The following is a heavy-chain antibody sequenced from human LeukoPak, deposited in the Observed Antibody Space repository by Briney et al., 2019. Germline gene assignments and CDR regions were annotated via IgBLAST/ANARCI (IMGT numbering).Heavy chain of an antibody. CDR2: ISSSSYI. V-gene: IGHV3-21*01. Sequence: GGSLRLSCAASGFTFSSYSMNWVRQAPGKGLEWVSSISSSSYIYYADSVKGRFTISRDNAKNSLYLQMNSLRAEDTAVYYCARDLGYNWNDASDYWGQGTLVTVSS. D-gene: IGHD1-20*01. J-gene: IGHJ4*02. CDR3: ARDLGYNWNDASDY. CDR1: GFTFSSYS.